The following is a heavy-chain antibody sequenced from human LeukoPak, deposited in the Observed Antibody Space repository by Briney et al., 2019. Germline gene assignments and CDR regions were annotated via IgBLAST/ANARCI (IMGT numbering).Heavy chain of an antibody. CDR3: ARDRPYYYDSSGYPNPYYYYGMDV. CDR1: GYTFTSYG. Sequence: ASVKVSCKASGYTFTSYGISWVRQAPGQGLEWMGWISAYNGNTNYAQKLQGRVTMTTDTSTSTAYMELSSLRSEDTAVYYCARDRPYYYDSSGYPNPYYYYGMDVWGQGTTVTVSS. V-gene: IGHV1-18*01. J-gene: IGHJ6*02. D-gene: IGHD3-22*01. CDR2: ISAYNGNT.